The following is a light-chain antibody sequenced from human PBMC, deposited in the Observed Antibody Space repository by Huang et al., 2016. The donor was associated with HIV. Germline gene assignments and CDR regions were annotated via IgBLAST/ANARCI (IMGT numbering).Light chain of an antibody. CDR3: QQYYSSPYT. Sequence: DIVMTQSPDSLAVSLGERATINCKSSQSILYTSKNKNYLTWYQQKPGQPPKLLIYWASTRESGVPDRFSGSGSGTDFTRTINSLQPEDVAVYYCQQYYSSPYTFGQGTKLEIK. J-gene: IGKJ2*01. CDR1: QSILYTSKNKNY. V-gene: IGKV4-1*01. CDR2: WAS.